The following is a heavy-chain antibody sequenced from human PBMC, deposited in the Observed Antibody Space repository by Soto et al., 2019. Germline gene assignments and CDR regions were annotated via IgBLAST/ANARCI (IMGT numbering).Heavy chain of an antibody. J-gene: IGHJ3*02. Sequence: ASVKVSCKASGYTFTSYAMHWVRQAPGQRLEWMGWINAGNGNTKYSQKFQGRVTITRDTSASTAYMELSSLRSEDTAVYYCARDQISRQELANGAFDIWGQGTMVTVSS. CDR1: GYTFTSYA. V-gene: IGHV1-3*01. CDR3: ARDQISRQELANGAFDI. D-gene: IGHD6-13*01. CDR2: INAGNGNT.